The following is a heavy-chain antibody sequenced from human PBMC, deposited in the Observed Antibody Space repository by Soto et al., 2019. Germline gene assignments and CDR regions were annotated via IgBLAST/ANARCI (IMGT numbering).Heavy chain of an antibody. CDR1: GYSFTSHG. V-gene: IGHV1-18*01. D-gene: IGHD2-21*01. J-gene: IGHJ4*02. CDR2: ISANRGDT. Sequence: QVQLVQSGPEVKRPGASVKVSCKASGYSFTSHGFSWVRQAPGQGLEWMGWISANRGDTDFAQKFQGRLTMTTDTSKTTAFLELRSLQSDDKAMYYCERGGRWGYCYNDHWGQGTLVTVSS. CDR3: ERGGRWGYCYNDH.